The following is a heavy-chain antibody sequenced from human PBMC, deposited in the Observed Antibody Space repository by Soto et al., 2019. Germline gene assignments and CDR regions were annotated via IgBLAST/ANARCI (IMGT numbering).Heavy chain of an antibody. CDR1: GFTFTSYD. D-gene: IGHD6-19*01. CDR2: IGTAGDT. V-gene: IGHV3-13*04. CDR3: ARGPVTSGWELDY. Sequence: EVQLVESGGGLVQPGGSLRLSCVASGFTFTSYDMHWVRQTTGKGLEWVSAIGTAGDTYYPGSVKGRFTISRENAKNSLYLQMNSLRVGDTAVYYCARGPVTSGWELDYWGQGTLVTVSS. J-gene: IGHJ4*02.